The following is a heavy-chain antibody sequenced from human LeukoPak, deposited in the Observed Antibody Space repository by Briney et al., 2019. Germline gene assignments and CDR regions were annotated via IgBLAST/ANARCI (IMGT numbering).Heavy chain of an antibody. Sequence: GESLKISCKGSGYSFTSYWIGWVRQMPGKGLEWMGIIYPGDSDTRYSPSFQGQVTISADESISIAYLQWSSLKASDTAIYYCARHDNGGLVRGVIPADALDIWGQGTMVTVSS. CDR1: GYSFTSYW. D-gene: IGHD3-10*01. V-gene: IGHV5-51*01. CDR2: IYPGDSDT. J-gene: IGHJ3*02. CDR3: ARHDNGGLVRGVIPADALDI.